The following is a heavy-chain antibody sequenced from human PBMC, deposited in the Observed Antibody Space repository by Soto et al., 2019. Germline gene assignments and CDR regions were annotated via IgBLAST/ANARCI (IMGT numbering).Heavy chain of an antibody. D-gene: IGHD3-3*01. CDR3: ASAPGYDFWSGYRYYYYGMDV. CDR1: GYTFTSYA. CDR2: INAGNGNT. Sequence: QVQLVQSGAEVKKPGASVKVSCKASGYTFTSYAMHWVRQAPGQRLEWMGWINAGNGNTKYSQKFQGRVNITRDKSASTAYMELSSLRSEDTAVYYCASAPGYDFWSGYRYYYYGMDVWGQGTTVTVSS. V-gene: IGHV1-3*01. J-gene: IGHJ6*02.